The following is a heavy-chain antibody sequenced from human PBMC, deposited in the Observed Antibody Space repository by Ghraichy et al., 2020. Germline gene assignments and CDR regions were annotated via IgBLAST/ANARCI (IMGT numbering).Heavy chain of an antibody. CDR2: IKQDGSEK. J-gene: IGHJ4*02. CDR1: GFTFSSYW. V-gene: IGHV3-7*01. Sequence: GGSLRLSCAVSGFTFSSYWMSWVRQAPGKGLEWVANIKQDGSEKNYVDSVKGRFTISRDNAKNSLYLQRNSLRAEDPAMYYCARDYRGTFDYWGQGTLVTVSS. D-gene: IGHD1-1*01. CDR3: ARDYRGTFDY.